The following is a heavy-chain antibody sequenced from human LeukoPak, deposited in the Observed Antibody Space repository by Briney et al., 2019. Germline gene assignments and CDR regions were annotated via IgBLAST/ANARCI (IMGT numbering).Heavy chain of an antibody. J-gene: IGHJ4*02. V-gene: IGHV4-59*08. CDR2: VYYNGNT. Sequence: SETLSLTCTVSGGSIDTYYWTWIRQPPGKGLEWIGFVYYNGNTNYNPSLKSRVTISVDTSKNQFSLKVNSVTAADTAIYFCARRVAVTARYYFDFWGQGAPVTVSS. D-gene: IGHD6-19*01. CDR1: GGSIDTYY. CDR3: ARRVAVTARYYFDF.